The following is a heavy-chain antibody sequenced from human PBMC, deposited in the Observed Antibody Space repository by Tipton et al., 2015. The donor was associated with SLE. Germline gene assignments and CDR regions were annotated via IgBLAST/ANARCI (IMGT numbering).Heavy chain of an antibody. V-gene: IGHV3-30*04. CDR2: ISYDGINK. Sequence: SLRLSCAASGFTFSTYAMHWVRQAPGKGLEWVAVISYDGINKYYADSVKGRFTISRDNSKNTLYLQMNSLRAEDTAVYYCAISLYSSPDYWGQGTLVTVSS. CDR3: AISLYSSPDY. CDR1: GFTFSTYA. J-gene: IGHJ4*02. D-gene: IGHD6-13*01.